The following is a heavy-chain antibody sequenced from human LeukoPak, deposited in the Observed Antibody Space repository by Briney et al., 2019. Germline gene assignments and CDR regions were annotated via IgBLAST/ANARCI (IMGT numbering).Heavy chain of an antibody. V-gene: IGHV3-9*01. CDR2: ISWNSGSI. CDR1: GFTFDDYA. D-gene: IGHD5-12*01. Sequence: GRSLRLSCAASGFTFDDYAMHWVRHAPGKGLEWVSGISWNSGSIGYADSVKGRFTISRDNAKNSLYLQMNSLRAEDTALYYCAEDIRGDIVATILGQNAFDIWGQGTMVTVSS. CDR3: AEDIRGDIVATILGQNAFDI. J-gene: IGHJ3*02.